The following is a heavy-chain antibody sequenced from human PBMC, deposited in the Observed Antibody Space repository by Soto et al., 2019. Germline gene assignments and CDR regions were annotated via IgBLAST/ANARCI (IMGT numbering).Heavy chain of an antibody. D-gene: IGHD3-10*01. CDR3: AWFGGVLLWFGKRYYFDY. V-gene: IGHV4-34*01. CDR2: INHSGST. CDR1: GGSFSGYY. J-gene: IGHJ4*02. Sequence: SETLSLTCAVYGGSFSGYYWSWIRQPPGKGLEWIGEINHSGSTNYDPSLKSRVTISVDTSKNQFSLKLGAVTAADTAVYYCAWFGGVLLWFGKRYYFDYWRQGTLVPASS.